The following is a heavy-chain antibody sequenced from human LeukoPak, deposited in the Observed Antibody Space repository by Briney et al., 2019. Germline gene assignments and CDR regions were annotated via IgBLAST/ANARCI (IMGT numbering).Heavy chain of an antibody. V-gene: IGHV4-59*08. CDR3: ARHVYDSSGYGAFDI. D-gene: IGHD3-22*01. CDR1: GGSISSYY. Sequence: SSETLSLTCTVSGGSISSYYWSWIRQPPGKGLEWIGYIYYSGSTNYNPSLKSRVTISVDTSKNQFSLKLSSVTAADTAVYYRARHVYDSSGYGAFDIWGQGTMVTVSS. J-gene: IGHJ3*02. CDR2: IYYSGST.